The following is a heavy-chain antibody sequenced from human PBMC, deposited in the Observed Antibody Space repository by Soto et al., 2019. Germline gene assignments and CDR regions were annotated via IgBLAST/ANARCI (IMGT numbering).Heavy chain of an antibody. Sequence: SVKVSCKASGGTFSSYAISWVRQAPGQGLEWMGGIIPIFGTANYAQKFQGRVTITADESTSTAYMELSSLRSEDTAVYYCARSSRFGNWVFWFDPWGQGTLVTVSS. J-gene: IGHJ5*02. D-gene: IGHD7-27*01. CDR3: ARSSRFGNWVFWFDP. CDR2: IIPIFGTA. V-gene: IGHV1-69*13. CDR1: GGTFSSYA.